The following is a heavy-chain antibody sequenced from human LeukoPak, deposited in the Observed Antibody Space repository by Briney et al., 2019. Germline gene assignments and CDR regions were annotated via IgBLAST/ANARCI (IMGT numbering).Heavy chain of an antibody. CDR2: INHSGST. J-gene: IGHJ4*02. Sequence: SETLSLTCAVYGGSFSGYYWSWIRQPPGKGPEWIGEINHSGSTNYDPSLKSRVTISVDTSKNQFSLKLSSVTAADTAVYYCARVGFTMIVLWGQGTLVTVSS. CDR3: ARVGFTMIVL. V-gene: IGHV4-34*01. CDR1: GGSFSGYY. D-gene: IGHD3-22*01.